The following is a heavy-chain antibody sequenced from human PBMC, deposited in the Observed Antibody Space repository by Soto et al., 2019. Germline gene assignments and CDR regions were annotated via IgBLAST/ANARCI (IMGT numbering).Heavy chain of an antibody. CDR3: AKGMVPDQ. J-gene: IGHJ5*02. V-gene: IGHV3-23*01. CDR2: ITATGT. D-gene: IGHD6-13*01. CDR1: GFSFRQYA. Sequence: EVHLLESGGGFVQPGGSLRLSCAASGFSFRQYAMIWVRQAPGKGLEWVSAITATGTHYEDSVKGRFTISRDSSKSTLYLDIKTLRVEDKAVYYCAKGMVPDQWGQGTLITVSS.